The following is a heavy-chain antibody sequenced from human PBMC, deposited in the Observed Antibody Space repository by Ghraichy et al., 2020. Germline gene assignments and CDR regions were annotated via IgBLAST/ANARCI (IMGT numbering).Heavy chain of an antibody. J-gene: IGHJ4*02. D-gene: IGHD6-19*01. V-gene: IGHV3-7*03. Sequence: GESLNISCAGSGITFSNYWMDWVRQAPGKGLEWVANVNHAGSGKSYLDSVRGRFIITRDNANNSLYLQMDSLRVEDTAVYYCARDAFGSGSYWGRGTLVTVSS. CDR2: VNHAGSGK. CDR1: GITFSNYW. CDR3: ARDAFGSGSY.